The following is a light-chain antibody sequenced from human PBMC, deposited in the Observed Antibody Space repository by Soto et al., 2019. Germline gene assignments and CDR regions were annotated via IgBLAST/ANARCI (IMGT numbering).Light chain of an antibody. CDR1: QSVSSY. Sequence: EIVLTQSPATLSLSPGERATLSCRASQSVSSYLAWYQQKPGQAPRLLIYDASNRATGIPARFSGSGSGTDFNLTNSSLEPEDFAVYYCQQRSNWPSGLTFGGGTKVEIK. CDR2: DAS. J-gene: IGKJ4*01. CDR3: QQRSNWPSGLT. V-gene: IGKV3-11*01.